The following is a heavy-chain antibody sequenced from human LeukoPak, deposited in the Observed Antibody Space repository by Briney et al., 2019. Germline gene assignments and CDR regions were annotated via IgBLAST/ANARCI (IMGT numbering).Heavy chain of an antibody. J-gene: IGHJ6*02. CDR1: GGSFSGYY. CDR3: ARATAVVPAAIGRIYYYYGMDV. D-gene: IGHD2-2*02. Sequence: SETLSLTCAVYGGSFSGYYWSWIRQPPGKGLEWIGEINHSGSTNYNPSLKSRVTISVDTSKSQFSLKLSSVTAADTAVYYCARATAVVPAAIGRIYYYYGMDVWGQGTAVTVSS. CDR2: INHSGST. V-gene: IGHV4-34*01.